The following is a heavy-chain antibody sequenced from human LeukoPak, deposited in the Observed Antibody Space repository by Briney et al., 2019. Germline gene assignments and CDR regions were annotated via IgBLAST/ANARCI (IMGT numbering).Heavy chain of an antibody. D-gene: IGHD5-18*01. J-gene: IGHJ6*02. CDR1: GYTFTSYG. V-gene: IGHV1-69*13. Sequence: SVKVSCKASGYTFTSYGISWVRQAPGQGLEWMGGIIPIFGTANYAQKFQGRVTITADESTSTAYMELSSLRSEDTAVYYCAREWIQLWTHYYYYYGMDVWGQGTTVTVSS. CDR3: AREWIQLWTHYYYYYGMDV. CDR2: IIPIFGTA.